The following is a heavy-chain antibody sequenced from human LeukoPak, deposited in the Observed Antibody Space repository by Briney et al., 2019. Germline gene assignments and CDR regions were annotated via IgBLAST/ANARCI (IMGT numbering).Heavy chain of an antibody. CDR1: GFTFSSYS. D-gene: IGHD2-15*01. V-gene: IGHV3-48*04. Sequence: GGSLRLSCAASGFTFSSYSMNWVRQAPGKGLEWVSYISSSSSTIYYADSVKGRFTISRDNAKNSLYLQMNSLRAEDTAVYYCASEVYCSGGSCEAWGQGTLVTVSS. J-gene: IGHJ4*02. CDR3: ASEVYCSGGSCEA. CDR2: ISSSSSTI.